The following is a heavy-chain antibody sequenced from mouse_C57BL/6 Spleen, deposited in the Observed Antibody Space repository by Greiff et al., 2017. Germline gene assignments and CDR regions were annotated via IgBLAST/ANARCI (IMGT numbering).Heavy chain of an antibody. CDR1: GFSLTSYG. CDR2: IRSGGST. CDR3: ARNWAYYFDY. D-gene: IGHD3-1*01. J-gene: IGHJ2*01. V-gene: IGHV2-2*01. Sequence: QVQLKQSGPGLVQPSQSLSITCTVSGFSLTSYGVHWVRQSPGKGLEWLGVIRSGGSTDYNAAFISRLSISKDNSTSQVFFKMNSLQADDTAIYYCARNWAYYFDYWGQGTTLTVSS.